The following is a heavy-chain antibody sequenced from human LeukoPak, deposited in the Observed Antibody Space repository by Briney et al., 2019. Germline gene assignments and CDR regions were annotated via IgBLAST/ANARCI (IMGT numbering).Heavy chain of an antibody. J-gene: IGHJ4*02. CDR3: ARERYDSSGYYYFDY. Sequence: GGSLRLSCAASGFTFSSYEMNWVRQAPGKGLEWVSYISSSGSTIYYADSVKGRFTISRDNAKNSLYLQMNSLRAEDTAVYYCARERYDSSGYYYFDYWGREPWSPSPQ. CDR1: GFTFSSYE. CDR2: ISSSGSTI. V-gene: IGHV3-48*03. D-gene: IGHD3-22*01.